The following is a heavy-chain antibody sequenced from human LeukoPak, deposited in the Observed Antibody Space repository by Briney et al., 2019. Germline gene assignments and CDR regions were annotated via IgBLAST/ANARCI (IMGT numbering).Heavy chain of an antibody. V-gene: IGHV4-4*07. J-gene: IGHJ4*02. D-gene: IGHD2-21*01. CDR1: GDSISNYY. CDR3: VRDHIGLIPDF. Sequence: PSETLSLTCTVSGDSISNYYWSWIRQPAGKGLEWIGRIHIIESTKYNPDLRSRATLSPDTSKNQFSLKICSVTAADTAVYYCVRDHIGLIPDFWGQGALVSVSS. CDR2: IHIIEST.